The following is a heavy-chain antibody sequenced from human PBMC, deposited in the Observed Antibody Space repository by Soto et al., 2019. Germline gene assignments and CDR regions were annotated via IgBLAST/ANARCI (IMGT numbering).Heavy chain of an antibody. Sequence: ASVKVSCKASGYTFTSYGISWVRQAPGQGLEWMGWISGYNGNTNYAPKVQGRVTMTTDTSTSTAYMELRSLRSDDTAVYYCARAYFWGIALAPYYFDYWGQGTRVTVSS. CDR2: ISGYNGNT. CDR1: GYTFTSYG. CDR3: ARAYFWGIALAPYYFDY. V-gene: IGHV1-18*01. D-gene: IGHD6-19*01. J-gene: IGHJ4*02.